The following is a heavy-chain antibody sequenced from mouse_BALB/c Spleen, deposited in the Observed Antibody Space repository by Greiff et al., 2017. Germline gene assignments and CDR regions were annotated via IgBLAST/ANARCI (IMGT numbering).Heavy chain of an antibody. V-gene: IGHV1-7*01. CDR1: GYTFTSYW. Sequence: VQLQQSGAELAKPGASVKMSCKASGYTFTSYWMHWVKQRPGQGLEWIGYINPSTGYTEYNQKFKDKATLTADKSSSTAYMQLSSLTSEDSAVYYCASYYGSSSYAMDYWGQGTSVTVAS. J-gene: IGHJ4*01. CDR2: INPSTGYT. CDR3: ASYYGSSSYAMDY. D-gene: IGHD1-1*01.